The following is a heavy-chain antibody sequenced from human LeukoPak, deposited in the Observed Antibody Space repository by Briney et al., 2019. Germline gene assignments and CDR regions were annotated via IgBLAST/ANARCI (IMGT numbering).Heavy chain of an antibody. J-gene: IGHJ6*02. CDR1: GFTFSSYW. Sequence: GGSLRLSCAASGFTFSSYWMNWARQAPGKGPEWVANVNRDGSETYYLDSVKGRFTISKDNAKNSLYLQMNSLRAEDTALYHCARNNGMDVWGQGTTVIVSS. CDR2: VNRDGSET. V-gene: IGHV3-7*03. CDR3: ARNNGMDV.